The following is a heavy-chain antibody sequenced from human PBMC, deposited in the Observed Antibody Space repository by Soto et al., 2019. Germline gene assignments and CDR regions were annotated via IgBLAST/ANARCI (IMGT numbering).Heavy chain of an antibody. Sequence: SETLSLTCTVSGGSISSGGYYWSWIRQHPGKGLEWIGYIYYSGSTYYIPSLKSRVTISVDTSKNQFSLKLSSVTAADTAVYYCARDQVQPRRGEHYYGMDVWGQGTTVTVSS. CDR2: IYYSGST. CDR1: GGSISSGGYY. J-gene: IGHJ6*02. CDR3: ARDQVQPRRGEHYYGMDV. V-gene: IGHV4-31*03. D-gene: IGHD1-1*01.